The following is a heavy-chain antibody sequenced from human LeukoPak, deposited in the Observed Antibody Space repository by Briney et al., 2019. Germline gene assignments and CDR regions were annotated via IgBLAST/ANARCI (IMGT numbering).Heavy chain of an antibody. J-gene: IGHJ5*02. V-gene: IGHV1-2*02. CDR1: GYTFTGYY. Sequence: GASVKVSCKASGYTFTGYYMHWVRQAPGQGLEWMGWINPNSGGTNYAQKFQGRVTMTRETSISTAYMELSRLRSDDTAVYYCAREGQTQAVWDIVVVPAATSWFDPWGQGTLVTVSS. CDR3: AREGQTQAVWDIVVVPAATSWFDP. CDR2: INPNSGGT. D-gene: IGHD2-2*01.